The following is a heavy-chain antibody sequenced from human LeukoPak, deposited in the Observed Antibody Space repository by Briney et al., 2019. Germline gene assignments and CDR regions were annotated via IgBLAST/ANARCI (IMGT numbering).Heavy chain of an antibody. CDR1: GGSFSSYY. V-gene: IGHV4-59*08. Sequence: SETLSLTCTVSGGSFSSYYWSWIRQPPGKGLEWIGYIYYSGSTNYNPSLKSRVTISVDTSKNQFSLKLSSVTAADTAVYYCASHSYYDILTGYRRYFDYWGQGTLVTVSS. CDR2: IYYSGST. CDR3: ASHSYYDILTGYRRYFDY. D-gene: IGHD3-9*01. J-gene: IGHJ4*02.